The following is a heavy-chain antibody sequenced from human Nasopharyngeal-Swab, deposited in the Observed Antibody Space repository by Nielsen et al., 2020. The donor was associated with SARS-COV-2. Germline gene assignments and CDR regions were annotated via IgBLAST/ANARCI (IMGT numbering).Heavy chain of an antibody. D-gene: IGHD3-3*02. CDR2: IYYNGST. Sequence: SETLSLTCTVSGCSISSYYWSWIRQPPGKGLEWFGYIYYNGSTKYNPSLKSRVTISVDTSKNKFSLKLSSVTAADTAVYYCARSPRHFWSGSGYYYGMDVWGQGTTVTVSS. V-gene: IGHV4-59*13. CDR1: GCSISSYY. CDR3: ARSPRHFWSGSGYYYGMDV. J-gene: IGHJ6*02.